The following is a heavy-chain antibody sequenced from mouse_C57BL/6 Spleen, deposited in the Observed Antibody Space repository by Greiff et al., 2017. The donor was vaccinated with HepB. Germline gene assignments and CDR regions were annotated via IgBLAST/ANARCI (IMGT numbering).Heavy chain of an antibody. CDR3: ARSYSNYDYAMDY. J-gene: IGHJ4*01. CDR1: GYSFTGYF. D-gene: IGHD2-5*01. V-gene: IGHV1-20*01. CDR2: INPYNGDT. Sequence: VQLKQSGPELVKPGDSVKISCKASGYSFTGYFMNWVMQSHGKSLEWIGRINPYNGDTFYNQKFKGKATLTVDKSSSTAHMELRSLTSEDSAVYYCARSYSNYDYAMDYWGQGTSVTVSS.